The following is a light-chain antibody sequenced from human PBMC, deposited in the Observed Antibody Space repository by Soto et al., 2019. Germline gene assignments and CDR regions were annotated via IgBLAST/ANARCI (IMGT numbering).Light chain of an antibody. Sequence: EILLTQPPGTLSLSPGERATLSCRASQSVDSRNLNWYQQKYGQAPRLLIFGASNRASDIPDRFSGNGSGTDFTLTISRLEPEDSAVYYCQHYADTVWTFGQGTKVEIK. CDR2: GAS. CDR1: QSVDSRN. J-gene: IGKJ1*01. CDR3: QHYADTVWT. V-gene: IGKV3-20*01.